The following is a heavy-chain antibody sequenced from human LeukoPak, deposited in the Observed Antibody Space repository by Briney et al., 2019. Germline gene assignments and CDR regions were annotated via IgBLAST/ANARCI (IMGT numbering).Heavy chain of an antibody. CDR2: ISGSGGST. Sequence: GRSLRLSCAASGFTFSSYGMIWVRQAPGKGLEWVSAISGSGGSTYYADSVKGRFTISRDNSKNTLYLQMNSLRAEDTAVYYCARGPTMKMDVWGKGTTVTVSS. CDR3: ARGPTMKMDV. CDR1: GFTFSSYG. D-gene: IGHD3-22*01. J-gene: IGHJ6*04. V-gene: IGHV3-23*01.